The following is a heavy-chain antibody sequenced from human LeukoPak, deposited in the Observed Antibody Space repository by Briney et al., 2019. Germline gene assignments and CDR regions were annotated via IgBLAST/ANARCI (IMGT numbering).Heavy chain of an antibody. J-gene: IGHJ6*03. D-gene: IGHD3-3*01. V-gene: IGHV4-4*07. Sequence: SETLSLTCTVSGGSISSYYWSWIRQPAGKGLEWIGRIYTSGSTNYNPSLKSRVTMSVDTSKNQFSLKLSSVTAAVTAVYYCARDVGDFWSGYYTDYYYYMDVWGKGTTVTVSS. CDR3: ARDVGDFWSGYYTDYYYYMDV. CDR2: IYTSGST. CDR1: GGSISSYY.